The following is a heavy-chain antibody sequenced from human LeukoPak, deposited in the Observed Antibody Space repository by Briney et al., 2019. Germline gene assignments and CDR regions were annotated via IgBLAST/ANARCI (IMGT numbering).Heavy chain of an antibody. Sequence: QAGGSLRLSCAASGFTFSRFWMSWVSQAPGKGLEKVANIKQDGSEKYYVDSVKGRFTISRDNAKNSLYLQMNSLRAEDTAVFYCARDGTYTDYDPDFDIWGQGTLVTVSS. CDR2: IKQDGSEK. V-gene: IGHV3-7*04. CDR1: GFTFSRFW. J-gene: IGHJ4*02. D-gene: IGHD5-12*01. CDR3: ARDGTYTDYDPDFDI.